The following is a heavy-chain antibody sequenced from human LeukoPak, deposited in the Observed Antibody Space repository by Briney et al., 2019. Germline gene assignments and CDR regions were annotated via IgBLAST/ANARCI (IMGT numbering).Heavy chain of an antibody. CDR3: AFGYCSSTSCSRDYYYYMDV. CDR1: GFTLCRLA. D-gene: IGHD2-2*03. J-gene: IGHJ6*03. V-gene: IGHV3-64*01. Sequence: GGSLSPSRAASGFTLCRLAIHSGGQAPGEGVEYFCAFSSYGGSTYYANSVKGRFTISRDNSKNTLYLQMGSLRAEDMAVYYCAFGYCSSTSCSRDYYYYMDVWGKGTTVTVSS. CDR2: FSSYGGST.